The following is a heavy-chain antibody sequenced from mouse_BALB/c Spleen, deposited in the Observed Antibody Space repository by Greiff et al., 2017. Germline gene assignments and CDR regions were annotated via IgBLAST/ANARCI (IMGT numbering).Heavy chain of an antibody. D-gene: IGHD1-1*01. CDR2: IDPSDSYT. J-gene: IGHJ2*01. CDR3: GYYDFDY. Sequence: QVQLQQPGAELVKPGASVKLSCKASGYTFTSYWMHWVKQRPGQGLEWIGEIDPSDSYTNYNQKFKGKATLTVDKSSSTAYMQLSSLTSEDSAVYYCGYYDFDYWGQGTTLTGSS. CDR1: GYTFTSYW. V-gene: IGHV1-69*02.